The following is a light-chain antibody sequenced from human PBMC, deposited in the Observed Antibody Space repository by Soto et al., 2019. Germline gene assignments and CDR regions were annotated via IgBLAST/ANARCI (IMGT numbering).Light chain of an antibody. Sequence: VFTQSPATLSLSPGARATLSCRASQSVSGSFLAWYQQKPGQAPRLFIYGASSRATGIPDRFSGSGSGTDFSITISRLQPEDVAVYYCQQYGSSPITFGRGTRLEIK. V-gene: IGKV3-20*01. CDR2: GAS. J-gene: IGKJ5*01. CDR3: QQYGSSPIT. CDR1: QSVSGSF.